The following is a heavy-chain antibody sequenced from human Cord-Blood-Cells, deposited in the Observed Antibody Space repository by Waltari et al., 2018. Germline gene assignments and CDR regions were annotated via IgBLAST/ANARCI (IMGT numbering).Heavy chain of an antibody. CDR3: ASLVDYYDSSGYSDAFDI. CDR1: GGSISSSNW. Sequence: QVQLQESGPGLVKPSGTLSLTCAVPGGSISSSNWWSWVRQPPGKGLEWIGEIYHSGSTNYNPSLKSRVTISVDKSKNQFSLKLSSVTAADTAVYYCASLVDYYDSSGYSDAFDIWGQGTMVTVS. V-gene: IGHV4-4*02. CDR2: IYHSGST. D-gene: IGHD3-22*01. J-gene: IGHJ3*02.